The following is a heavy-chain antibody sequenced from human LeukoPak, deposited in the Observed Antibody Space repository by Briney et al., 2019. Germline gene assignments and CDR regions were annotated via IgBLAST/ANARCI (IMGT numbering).Heavy chain of an antibody. CDR1: GFTFSSYA. Sequence: GGSLRLSCAASGFTFSSYAISWVRQAPGKGLEWVSAISGSGGSTYYADSVKGRFTISRDNSKNTPYLQMNSLRAEDTAVYQCAKGRYYHDNSDAFEIWGQGTMVTVSS. J-gene: IGHJ3*02. CDR2: ISGSGGST. D-gene: IGHD3-22*01. CDR3: AKGRYYHDNSDAFEI. V-gene: IGHV3-23*01.